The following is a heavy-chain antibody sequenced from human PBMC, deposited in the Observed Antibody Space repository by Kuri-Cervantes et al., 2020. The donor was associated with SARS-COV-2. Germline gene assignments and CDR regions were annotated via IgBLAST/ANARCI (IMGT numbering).Heavy chain of an antibody. D-gene: IGHD3-3*01. V-gene: IGHV4-59*11. Sequence: GSLRLSCTVSGGSISSHYWSWIRQPPGKGLEWIGYIYYSGSTNYNPSLKSRVTISVDTSKNQFSLKLSSVTAADTAVYYCARDRAIFGVVIIPAGWFDPWGQGTLVTVSS. CDR2: IYYSGST. J-gene: IGHJ5*02. CDR3: ARDRAIFGVVIIPAGWFDP. CDR1: GGSISSHY.